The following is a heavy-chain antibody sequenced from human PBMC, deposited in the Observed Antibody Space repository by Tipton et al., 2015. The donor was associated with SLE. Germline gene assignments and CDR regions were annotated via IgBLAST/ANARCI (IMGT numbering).Heavy chain of an antibody. D-gene: IGHD1-1*01. CDR1: SGSINNSF. J-gene: IGHJ3*01. CDR3: ARANEDAFDF. V-gene: IGHV4-59*01. Sequence: TLSLTCTVSSGSINNSFWTWIRQPPGEGLEWLGYIYYTGNAKYKPSPESRLHISVDTARNQISLKVRSVTAAGTAVYYCARANEDAFDFWGQGTMVTVSS. CDR2: IYYTGNA.